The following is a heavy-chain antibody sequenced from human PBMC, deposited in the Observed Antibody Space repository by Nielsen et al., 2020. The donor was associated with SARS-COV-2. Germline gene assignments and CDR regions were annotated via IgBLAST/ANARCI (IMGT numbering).Heavy chain of an antibody. D-gene: IGHD2-15*01. CDR2: ISRTTSII. J-gene: IGHJ1*01. V-gene: IGHV3-48*02. CDR1: GFTFSSYG. CDR3: ARSGHCNGGICYFTEYFQD. Sequence: GESLKISCAASGFTFSSYGMNWVRQAPGKGLEWVSYISRTTSIIYNADSVKGRFTISRDNAKNSLYLQMNSLRDEDTAVYYCARSGHCNGGICYFTEYFQDWGQGTLVTVSS.